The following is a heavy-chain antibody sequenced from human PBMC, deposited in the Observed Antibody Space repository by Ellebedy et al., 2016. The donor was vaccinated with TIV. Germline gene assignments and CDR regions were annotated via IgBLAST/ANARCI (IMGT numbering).Heavy chain of an antibody. Sequence: SETLSLTCTVSGGSIDSSSNYWGWIRQPPGQGLEWIGSMYYSGTTYYNPSLKSRVTISVDTSKSQFSLKLTSVTAADTAVYYCARWFGELLYVRWFDPWGQGTLVTVSS. CDR1: GGSIDSSSNY. CDR2: MYYSGTT. J-gene: IGHJ5*02. CDR3: ARWFGELLYVRWFDP. D-gene: IGHD3-10*01. V-gene: IGHV4-39*01.